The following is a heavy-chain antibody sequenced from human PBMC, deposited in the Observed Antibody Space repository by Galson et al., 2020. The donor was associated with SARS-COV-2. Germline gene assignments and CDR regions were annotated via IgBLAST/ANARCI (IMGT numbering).Heavy chain of an antibody. V-gene: IGHV1-24*01. J-gene: IGHJ3*02. Sequence: ASVKVSCKVSGYTLTELSMHWVRQAPGKGLEWMGGFDPEDGETIYAQKFQGRVTMTEDTSTDTAYMELSSLRSEDTAVYYCATAPLLIDAFEIWGQGTMVTVSS. CDR3: ATAPLLIDAFEI. CDR1: GYTLTELS. D-gene: IGHD2-15*01. CDR2: FDPEDGET.